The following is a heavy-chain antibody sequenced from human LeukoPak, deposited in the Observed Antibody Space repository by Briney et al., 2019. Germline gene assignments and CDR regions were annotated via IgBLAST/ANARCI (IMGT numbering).Heavy chain of an antibody. V-gene: IGHV5-51*01. CDR1: GXTFTNYW. Sequence: GESLKISCKASGXTFTNYWIGWVRQMPGKGMEWMGIIYPGDSDTRYSPSFQGQVTISVDKSISTAYLQWSSLKASDTAMYYCARRFNYRGYDDYWGQGTLVTVSS. J-gene: IGHJ4*02. CDR2: IYPGDSDT. D-gene: IGHD5-12*01. CDR3: ARRFNYRGYDDY.